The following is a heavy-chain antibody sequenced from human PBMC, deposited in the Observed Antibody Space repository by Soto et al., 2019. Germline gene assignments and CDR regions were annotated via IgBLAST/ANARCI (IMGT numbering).Heavy chain of an antibody. CDR3: ALSVTTFLADWYFDL. V-gene: IGHV1-3*01. CDR1: GYTFTSYA. Sequence: QVQLVQSGAEVKKPGASVKVSCKASGYTFTSYAMHWVRQAPGQRLEWMGWINAGNGNTKYSQKFQGRVTITRDTSASTAYMELSSLRSEDTAVYYCALSVTTFLADWYFDLWGRGTLVTVSS. J-gene: IGHJ2*01. D-gene: IGHD4-17*01. CDR2: INAGNGNT.